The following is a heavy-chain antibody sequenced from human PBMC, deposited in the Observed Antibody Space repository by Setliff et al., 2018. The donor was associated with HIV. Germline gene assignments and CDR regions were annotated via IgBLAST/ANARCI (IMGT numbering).Heavy chain of an antibody. Sequence: LSLTCNVSGVSISTSGYYWGWIRQPPGKGLEWIGSSHSSGSTSYNPSLRSRVVLSVDTSKNQLSLRLTSFTAADTAVYYCARPLSPSYNFWGDAFAIWGQGTLVT. CDR3: ARPLSPSYNFWGDAFAI. V-gene: IGHV4-39*01. J-gene: IGHJ3*02. D-gene: IGHD3-3*01. CDR2: SHSSGST. CDR1: GVSISTSGYY.